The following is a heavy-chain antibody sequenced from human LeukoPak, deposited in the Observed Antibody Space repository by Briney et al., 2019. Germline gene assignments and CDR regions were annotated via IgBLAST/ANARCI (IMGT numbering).Heavy chain of an antibody. D-gene: IGHD6-13*01. V-gene: IGHV1-69*13. Sequence: GASVKVSCKASGGTFSSYAISWVRQAPGQGLEWMGGIIPIFGTANYAQKFQGRVTITADESTSTAYMELSSLRSEDTAVYYCARSSSSWYYFDYWGQGTLVTVSS. CDR3: ARSSSSWYYFDY. CDR1: GGTFSSYA. CDR2: IIPIFGTA. J-gene: IGHJ4*02.